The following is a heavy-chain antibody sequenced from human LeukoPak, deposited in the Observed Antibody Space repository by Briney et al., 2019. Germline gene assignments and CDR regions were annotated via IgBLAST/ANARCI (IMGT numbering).Heavy chain of an antibody. J-gene: IGHJ4*02. Sequence: SETLSLTCTVSGGSISSYYWSWIRQPPGKGLEWIGYIYYSGSTNYNPSLKSRVTISVDTSKNQFSLKLSSVTAADTAVYYCARWGSGWYYFGYWGQGTLVTVSS. V-gene: IGHV4-59*12. CDR3: ARWGSGWYYFGY. CDR2: IYYSGST. CDR1: GGSISSYY. D-gene: IGHD6-19*01.